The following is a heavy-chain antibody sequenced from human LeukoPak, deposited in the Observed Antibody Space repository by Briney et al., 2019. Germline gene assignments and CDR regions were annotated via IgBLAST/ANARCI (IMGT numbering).Heavy chain of an antibody. CDR1: GFTFSSYA. CDR3: ARVSGSRNYYFGAFDI. CDR2: IYSDESST. Sequence: GGSLRLSCAASGFTFSSYAMTWVRQAPGKGLEWVSRIYSDESSTYYADSVKGRFTISRDNAKNTLYLQMNSLRAEDTAMYYCARVSGSRNYYFGAFDIWGQGTMVTV. V-gene: IGHV3-74*01. J-gene: IGHJ3*02. D-gene: IGHD3-10*01.